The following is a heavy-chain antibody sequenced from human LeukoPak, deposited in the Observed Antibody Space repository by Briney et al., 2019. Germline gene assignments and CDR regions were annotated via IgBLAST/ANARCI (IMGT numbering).Heavy chain of an antibody. Sequence: PSETLSLTCTVSGGSISSGGYYWSWIRQHPGKGLEWIGYIYYSGSTYYNPSLKSRVTISVDTSKNQFSLKLSSVTAADTAVYYCARAGSLAAGIGTVTTYVDDYWGQGTLVTVSS. D-gene: IGHD4-17*01. CDR2: IYYSGST. V-gene: IGHV4-31*03. J-gene: IGHJ4*02. CDR1: GGSISSGGYY. CDR3: ARAGSLAAGIGTVTTYVDDY.